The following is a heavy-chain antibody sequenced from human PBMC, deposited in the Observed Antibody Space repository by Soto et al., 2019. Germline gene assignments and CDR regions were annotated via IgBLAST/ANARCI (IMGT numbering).Heavy chain of an antibody. CDR2: ITPIFGTA. Sequence: QVQLVRSGAEVKKPGSSVKVSCKASGGTFSSHAISWVRQAPGQGPEWMGGITPIFGTANYAQKFQGRVTITADKFTATSYMEINYLTSEDTAVYYCARGDDFDYYYGVDVWGQGTTVTVSS. CDR3: ARGDDFDYYYGVDV. V-gene: IGHV1-69*06. CDR1: GGTFSSHA. D-gene: IGHD3-10*01. J-gene: IGHJ6*02.